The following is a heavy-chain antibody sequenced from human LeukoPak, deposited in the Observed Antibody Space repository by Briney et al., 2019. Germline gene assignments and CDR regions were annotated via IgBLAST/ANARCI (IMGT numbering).Heavy chain of an antibody. CDR2: IIPILGIA. V-gene: IGHV1-69*04. D-gene: IGHD5-12*01. J-gene: IGHJ4*02. CDR3: ARGPLRDGYNSGFDY. CDR1: GGTFSSYA. Sequence: SVKLSCKASGGTFSSYAISWVRQAPGQGLEWMGRIIPILGIANYAQKFQGRVTITADKSTSTAYMELSSLRSEDTAVYYCARGPLRDGYNSGFDYWGQGTLVTVSS.